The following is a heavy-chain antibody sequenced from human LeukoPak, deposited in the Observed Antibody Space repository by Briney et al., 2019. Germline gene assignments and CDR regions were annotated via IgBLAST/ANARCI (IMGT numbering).Heavy chain of an antibody. V-gene: IGHV3-48*04. Sequence: WVSYISSRSSTIYYADSVKGRFTISRDNAKNSLYLQMNSLRAEDTAVYYCARGLHSTFDIWGQGTMVTVSS. CDR3: ARGLHSTFDI. D-gene: IGHD2/OR15-2a*01. J-gene: IGHJ3*02. CDR2: ISSRSSTI.